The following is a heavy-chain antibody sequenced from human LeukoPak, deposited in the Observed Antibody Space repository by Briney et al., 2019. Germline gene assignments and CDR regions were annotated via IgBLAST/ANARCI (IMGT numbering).Heavy chain of an antibody. V-gene: IGHV3-33*06. CDR3: AKDWGYTTMVSYYFDY. CDR1: GFTFSGYG. CDR2: IWYDGNNK. Sequence: GGSLRLSCAASGFTFSGYGMHWVRQAPDKGLEGVAVIWYDGNNKYYADYVKGRFTISRDNSKNTLYLQMNSLRAEDTAVYYCAKDWGYTTMVSYYFDYWGQGALVTVSS. D-gene: IGHD5-18*01. J-gene: IGHJ4*02.